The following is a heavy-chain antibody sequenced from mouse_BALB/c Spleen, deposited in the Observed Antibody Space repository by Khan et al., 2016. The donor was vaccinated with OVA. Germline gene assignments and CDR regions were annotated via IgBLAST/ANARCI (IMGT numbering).Heavy chain of an antibody. CDR1: GYTFTSYY. D-gene: IGHD4-1*01. V-gene: IGHV1S81*02. CDR3: TSQNWYRVGAWFAY. J-gene: IGHJ3*01. CDR2: INPSNGGT. Sequence: QVQLKESGAELVKPGASVKLSCKASGYTFTSYYMYWVKQRPGQGLEWIGEINPSNGGTNFNEKFKSKATLTVDKSSSTAYMQLSSLTSEDSAVYDGTSQNWYRVGAWFAYWGQGTLVTVSA.